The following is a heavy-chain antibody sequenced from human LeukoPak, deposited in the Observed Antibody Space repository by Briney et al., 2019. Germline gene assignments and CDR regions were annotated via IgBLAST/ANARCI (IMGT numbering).Heavy chain of an antibody. CDR3: ARVNGYSYQIDY. Sequence: PSETLSLTCTVSGGSISSSSYYWGWIRQPPGKGLAWIGCIYYSGSTYYNPSLKSRVTISVDTSKNQFSLKLSSVTAADTAVYYCARVNGYSYQIDYWGQGTLVTVSS. J-gene: IGHJ4*02. CDR2: IYYSGST. CDR1: GGSISSSSYY. D-gene: IGHD5-18*01. V-gene: IGHV4-39*01.